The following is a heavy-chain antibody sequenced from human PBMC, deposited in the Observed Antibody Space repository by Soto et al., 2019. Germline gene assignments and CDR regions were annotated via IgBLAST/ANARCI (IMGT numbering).Heavy chain of an antibody. CDR1: GFTFSNYW. J-gene: IGHJ4*02. V-gene: IGHV3-7*03. CDR3: VRDSGYDVLTGYQHFDY. D-gene: IGHD3-9*01. CDR2: IKEDGSKT. Sequence: EVQLVESGGGLVQPGGSLRLSCAASGFTFSNYWMTWVRQAPGKGLEWVAMIKEDGSKTYYVDYVKGRFAMSRDNAKNSLFLQMNNLRAEDTAVYYCVRDSGYDVLTGYQHFDYWGQGTLVTVSS.